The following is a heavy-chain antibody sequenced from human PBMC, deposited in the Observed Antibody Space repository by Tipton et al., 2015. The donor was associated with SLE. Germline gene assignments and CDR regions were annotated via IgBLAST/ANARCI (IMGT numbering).Heavy chain of an antibody. CDR2: INHSGST. J-gene: IGHJ4*02. V-gene: IGHV4-34*01. Sequence: TLSLTCTVSGGSISSYYWSWIRQPPGKGLEWIGEINHSGSTNYNPSLKSRVTISVDTSKNQFSLKLSSVTAADTAVYYCARGLSSIAAPAGYWGQGTLVTVSS. CDR3: ARGLSSIAAPAGY. D-gene: IGHD6-6*01. CDR1: GGSISSYY.